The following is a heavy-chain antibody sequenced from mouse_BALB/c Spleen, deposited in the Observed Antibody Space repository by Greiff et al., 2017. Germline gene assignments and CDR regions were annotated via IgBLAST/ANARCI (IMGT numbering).Heavy chain of an antibody. V-gene: IGHV5-17*02. J-gene: IGHJ2*01. D-gene: IGHD3-1*01. Sequence: EVQLQESGGGLVQPGGSRKLSCAASGFTFSSFGMHWVRQAPEKGLEWVAYISSGSSTIYYADTVKGRFTISRDNPKNTLFLQMTSLRSEDTAMYYCARSPLRGAFDYWGQGTTLTVSS. CDR3: ARSPLRGAFDY. CDR2: ISSGSSTI. CDR1: GFTFSSFG.